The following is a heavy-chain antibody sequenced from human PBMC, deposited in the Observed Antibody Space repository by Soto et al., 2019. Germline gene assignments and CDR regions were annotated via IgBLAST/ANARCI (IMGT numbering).Heavy chain of an antibody. J-gene: IGHJ5*01. CDR1: GFSLSTSEVG. Sequence: QITLKESGPTLVKPTQTLTLTCTFSGFSLSTSEVGVGWVRQPPGKALEWLALIYWDDDKRYSPSLKTRLTIIKDTSKNQVVLTMTNMDPVDTATYYCAHKWNYYVTSGYYSPRFDSWGQGTLVTVSS. D-gene: IGHD3-22*01. CDR3: AHKWNYYVTSGYYSPRFDS. V-gene: IGHV2-5*02. CDR2: IYWDDDK.